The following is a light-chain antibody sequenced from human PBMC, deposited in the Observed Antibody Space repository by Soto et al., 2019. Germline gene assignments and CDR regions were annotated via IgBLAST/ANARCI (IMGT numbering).Light chain of an antibody. J-gene: IGKJ2*01. CDR1: QSVFYSSNNKNY. CDR2: WAS. CDR3: QQYYSIPYT. V-gene: IGKV4-1*01. Sequence: DIVMTQSPDSLAVSLGERATINCKSSQSVFYSSNNKNYLAWYQQKPGQPPKLLIYWASTRESGVPDRFSGSGSGADFTLTISSLRAEDVAVYYCQQYYSIPYTFGQGTKLDI.